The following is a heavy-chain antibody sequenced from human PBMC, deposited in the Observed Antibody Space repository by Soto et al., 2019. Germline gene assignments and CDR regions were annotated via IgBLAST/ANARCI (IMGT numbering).Heavy chain of an antibody. CDR3: ARVTAHILSSGWYGGDDI. CDR1: GFTFSTYA. CDR2: IRGSGGNT. J-gene: IGHJ3*02. V-gene: IGHV3-23*01. Sequence: EVQLLESGGGLVQPGGSLRLSCAASGFTFSTYAMSWVRQAPGKGLEWVATIRGSGGNTHYADSVKGRFTTSRDNSENTVYLQMNSLRAEDTAVYYCARVTAHILSSGWYGGDDIWGHGTMVTVSS. D-gene: IGHD6-19*01.